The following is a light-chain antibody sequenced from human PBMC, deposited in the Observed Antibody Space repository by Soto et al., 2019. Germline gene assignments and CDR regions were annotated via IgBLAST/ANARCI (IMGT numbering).Light chain of an antibody. J-gene: IGLJ3*02. V-gene: IGLV2-18*02. CDR3: SSYTTTSTWV. CDR2: EVT. CDR1: SSDVGGYNR. Sequence: QSVLTQPPSVSGSPGQSVTISCTGTSSDVGGYNRVSWYQQPPGTAPKLMIYEVTYRPSGVPDRFSGSKSGSTASLTISGLQAEDEADYYCSSYTTTSTWVFGGGTQLTVL.